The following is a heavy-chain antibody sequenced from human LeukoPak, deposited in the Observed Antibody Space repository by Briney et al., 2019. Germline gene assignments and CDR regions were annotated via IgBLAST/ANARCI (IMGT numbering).Heavy chain of an antibody. CDR1: RFTFSTYW. J-gene: IGHJ4*02. D-gene: IGHD3-22*01. V-gene: IGHV3-7*03. Sequence: GGSLRLSCAASRFTFSTYWMSWVRQAPGKGLEWVANIKQDGREKYYVDSVKGRFTISRDNAKNSLYLQMNSLRAEDTAVYYCAKDLYYYDSSGYYYGFDYWGQGTLVTVSS. CDR3: AKDLYYYDSSGYYYGFDY. CDR2: IKQDGREK.